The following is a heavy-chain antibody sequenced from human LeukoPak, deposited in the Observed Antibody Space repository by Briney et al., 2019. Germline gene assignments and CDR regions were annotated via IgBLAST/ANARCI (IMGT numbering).Heavy chain of an antibody. J-gene: IGHJ4*02. CDR3: ARGPAYSQYCANGVCYFLDH. CDR1: GYTFTAYY. D-gene: IGHD2-8*01. CDR2: INPNSGGT. Sequence: GASVKVSCKASGYTFTAYYMHWVRQAPGQGLERMGWINPNSGGTKYVQNFQGSVTMTRDTSISTAYMELSGLRSDDTAVYYCARGPAYSQYCANGVCYFLDHWGQGALVTVSS. V-gene: IGHV1-2*02.